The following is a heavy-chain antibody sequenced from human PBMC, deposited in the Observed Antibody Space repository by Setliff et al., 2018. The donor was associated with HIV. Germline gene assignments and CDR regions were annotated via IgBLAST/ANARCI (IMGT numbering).Heavy chain of an antibody. J-gene: IGHJ6*02. V-gene: IGHV1-46*01. D-gene: IGHD3-22*01. CDR1: GYTFTSYY. CDR2: INPSGGST. Sequence: GASVKVSCKASGYTFTSYYMHWVRQAPGQGLEWMGIINPSGGSTSYAQKFQGRVTITADESTSTAYMELRSLRSDDTAVYYCAREIGDYYDSSGYYPPTDYYYGMDVWGQGTTVTVSS. CDR3: AREIGDYYDSSGYYPPTDYYYGMDV.